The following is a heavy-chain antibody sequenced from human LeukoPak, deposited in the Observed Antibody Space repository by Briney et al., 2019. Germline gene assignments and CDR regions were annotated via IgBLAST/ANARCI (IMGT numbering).Heavy chain of an antibody. CDR3: ARGRSSGWYFDY. J-gene: IGHJ4*02. Sequence: SETLSPTCAVYGGSFSGYYWSWIRQPPGKGLEWIGEINHSGSTNYNPSLKSRVTISVDTSKNQFSLKLSSVTAADTAVYYCARGRSSGWYFDYWGQGTLVTVSS. V-gene: IGHV4-34*01. D-gene: IGHD6-19*01. CDR1: GGSFSGYY. CDR2: INHSGST.